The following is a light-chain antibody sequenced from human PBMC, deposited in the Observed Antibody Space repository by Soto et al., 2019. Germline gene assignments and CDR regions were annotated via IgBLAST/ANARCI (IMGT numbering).Light chain of an antibody. Sequence: QSVLTQPPSASGTPGQRVTISCSGSSSNIGSNTVNWYQQLPGTAPKLLIETNTQRPSGVPDRFSGSKSGTSASLAISGLQSEDEADYYCGAWDDSLNGAVFGGGTQLTVL. V-gene: IGLV1-44*01. J-gene: IGLJ7*01. CDR3: GAWDDSLNGAV. CDR1: SSNIGSNT. CDR2: TNT.